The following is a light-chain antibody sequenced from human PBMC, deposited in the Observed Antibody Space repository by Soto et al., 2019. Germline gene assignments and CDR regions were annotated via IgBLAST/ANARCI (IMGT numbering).Light chain of an antibody. CDR1: SSNIGAGYD. J-gene: IGLJ1*01. CDR2: SYN. Sequence: QSVLTQPPSVSGSPGQRVTISCTGSSSNIGAGYDVHWYQQFPGTAPRLLIYSYNNRPSGVPDRFSGSKSGTSASLAITGLQAEDEADYYCQSYDSTPSAPTYVFGTGTKVT. V-gene: IGLV1-40*01. CDR3: QSYDSTPSAPTYV.